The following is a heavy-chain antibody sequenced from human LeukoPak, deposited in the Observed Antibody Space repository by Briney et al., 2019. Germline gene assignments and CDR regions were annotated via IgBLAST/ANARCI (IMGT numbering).Heavy chain of an antibody. CDR1: GGSISSYY. Sequence: SETLSLTCTVSGGSISSYYWSWIRQPPGKGLEWIGYIYYSGSTNYNPSLKSRVTISVDTSKSQFSLKLSSVTAADTAVYYCARGRVGYCSGGSCYFFYMDVWGKGTTVTISS. CDR2: IYYSGST. D-gene: IGHD2-15*01. V-gene: IGHV4-59*01. J-gene: IGHJ6*03. CDR3: ARGRVGYCSGGSCYFFYMDV.